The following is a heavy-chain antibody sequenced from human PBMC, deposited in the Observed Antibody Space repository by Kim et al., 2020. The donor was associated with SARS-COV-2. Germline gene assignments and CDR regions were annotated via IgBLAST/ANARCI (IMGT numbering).Heavy chain of an antibody. D-gene: IGHD3-3*01. Sequence: GESLKISCKGSGYSFTSYWIGWVRQMPGKGLEWMGIIYPGDSDTRYSPSFQGQVTISADKSISTAYLQWSSLKASDTAMYYCARHVTIFGVVSSADYWGQGTLVTVSS. CDR2: IYPGDSDT. CDR3: ARHVTIFGVVSSADY. CDR1: GYSFTSYW. V-gene: IGHV5-51*01. J-gene: IGHJ4*02.